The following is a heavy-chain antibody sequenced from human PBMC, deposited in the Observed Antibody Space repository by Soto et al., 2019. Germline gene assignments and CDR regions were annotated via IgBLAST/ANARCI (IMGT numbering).Heavy chain of an antibody. CDR3: ARVPLSNYYYGMDV. CDR1: GFTFSSYW. J-gene: IGHJ6*02. CDR2: IKQDGSEK. V-gene: IGHV3-7*03. Sequence: PVGSLRLSCAASGFTFSSYWMSWVRQAPGKGLEWVANIKQDGSEKYYVDSVKGRFTISRDNAKNSLYLQMNSLRAEDTAVYYCARVPLSNYYYGMDVWGQGTTVTVSS.